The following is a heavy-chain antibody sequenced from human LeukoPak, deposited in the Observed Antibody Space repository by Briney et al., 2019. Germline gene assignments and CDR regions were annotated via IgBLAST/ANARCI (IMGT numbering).Heavy chain of an antibody. CDR3: TRALRLTTVRADTYSYYYYMDV. CDR2: IIPMLGSA. J-gene: IGHJ6*03. Sequence: SVKVSCKASGGTFSSYPINWVRQAPGQGFEWMGGIIPMLGSANYAQKFQGRVAITTDESTRTAYMELRSLRSDDTAVYYCTRALRLTTVRADTYSYYYYMDVWGEGTTVSVSS. V-gene: IGHV1-69*16. D-gene: IGHD3-10*01. CDR1: GGTFSSYP.